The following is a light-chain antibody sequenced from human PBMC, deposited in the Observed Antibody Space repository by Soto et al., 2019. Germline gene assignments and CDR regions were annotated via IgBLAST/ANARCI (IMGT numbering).Light chain of an antibody. J-gene: IGLJ3*02. V-gene: IGLV4-69*01. CDR1: SGHNTYA. CDR2: VDSDGSH. CDR3: QTWGAGFRV. Sequence: QSVLTQSPSASASLGASVKLTCTLSSGHNTYAIAWHQHQPQKGPRFLMTVDSDGSHTRGDGIPDRFSGSISGAEHYLTISSLQAEDESDFYCQTWGAGFRVFGGGTKLTVL.